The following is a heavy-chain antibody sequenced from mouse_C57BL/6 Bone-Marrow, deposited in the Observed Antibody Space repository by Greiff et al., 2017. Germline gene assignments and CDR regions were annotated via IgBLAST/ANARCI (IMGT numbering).Heavy chain of an antibody. CDR2: INSDGGST. D-gene: IGHD2-1*01. CDR3: AILIVTTREYFDY. J-gene: IGHJ2*01. V-gene: IGHV5-2*01. CDR1: EYAFPSHY. Sequence: EVKLQQPGAGLVQPGASLKLSCESYEYAFPSHYMSWVRKTPEKRLELVAAINSDGGSTYYPDTMERRIIMSRDNTKKTLYLQMSSLRSEDTALYDCAILIVTTREYFDYWGQGTTLTVSS.